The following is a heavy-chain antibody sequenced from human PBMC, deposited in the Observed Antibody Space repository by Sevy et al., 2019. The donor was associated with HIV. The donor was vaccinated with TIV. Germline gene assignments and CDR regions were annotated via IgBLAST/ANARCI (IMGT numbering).Heavy chain of an antibody. V-gene: IGHV3-23*01. CDR1: GFTFGIYA. Sequence: GGSLRLSCAASGFTFGIYAMSWVRQAPGKGLEWVSTISASDGNTYYADSVKGRFSISRDNSKNTLFVQLNSLRAEDTATYYCAKDLYGDYDMDVWGQGTTVTVSS. D-gene: IGHD2-2*02. CDR3: AKDLYGDYDMDV. CDR2: ISASDGNT. J-gene: IGHJ6*02.